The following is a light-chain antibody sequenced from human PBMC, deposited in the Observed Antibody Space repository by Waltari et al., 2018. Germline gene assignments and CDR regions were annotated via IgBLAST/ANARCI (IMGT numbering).Light chain of an antibody. CDR3: QNHERLPAT. CDR1: QSISRY. CDR2: GAS. V-gene: IGKV3-20*01. Sequence: EVVLTQSPGTLSLSPGERATLFCRASQSISRYLVWYQQRPGQAPRLLIYGASIRAAGIPDRFSGSGSGTDFTLSISILEPEDFAVYYCQNHERLPATFGQGTRVEIK. J-gene: IGKJ1*01.